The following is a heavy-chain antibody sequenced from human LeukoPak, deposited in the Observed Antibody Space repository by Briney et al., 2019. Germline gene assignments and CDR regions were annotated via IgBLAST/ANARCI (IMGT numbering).Heavy chain of an antibody. V-gene: IGHV3-21*01. CDR1: GFTFSSYS. Sequence: PGGSLRLSCAASGFTFSSYSMNWVRQAPGKGPEWVSSISSSSSYIYYADSMKGRFTISRDNAKNSLYLQMNSLRAEDTAAYYCARNNWFGEFENWFDPWGQGTLVTVSS. CDR2: ISSSSSYI. CDR3: ARNNWFGEFENWFDP. J-gene: IGHJ5*02. D-gene: IGHD3-10*01.